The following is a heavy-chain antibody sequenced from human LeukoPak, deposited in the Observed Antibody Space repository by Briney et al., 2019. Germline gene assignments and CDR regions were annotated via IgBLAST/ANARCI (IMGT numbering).Heavy chain of an antibody. J-gene: IGHJ6*02. D-gene: IGHD3-10*01. CDR3: AKDRVFYYYYYGMDV. Sequence: GRSLRLSCAASGLTFNSYGMHWVRQAPGKGLEWVAVISYDGNKKDYADSVKGRFTISRDNSKNTLYLQMNSLRTEDTAVYYCAKDRVFYYYYYGMDVWGQGTTVTVSS. CDR1: GLTFNSYG. CDR2: ISYDGNKK. V-gene: IGHV3-30*18.